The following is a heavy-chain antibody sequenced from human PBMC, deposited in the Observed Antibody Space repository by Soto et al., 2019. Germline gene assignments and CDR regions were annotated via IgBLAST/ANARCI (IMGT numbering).Heavy chain of an antibody. CDR3: ARVPGP. Sequence: QLQLQESGSGLVKPSQTLSLTCAVSGGSISSGGYSWSWIRQPPGKGLEWIGYIYHSGSTYYNPCLKSRVTVSVHRSKNQCSLKLSSLTAADTAVDYCARVPGPWGQGTLVTVSS. J-gene: IGHJ5*02. D-gene: IGHD3-10*01. V-gene: IGHV4-30-2*01. CDR1: GGSISSGGYS. CDR2: IYHSGST.